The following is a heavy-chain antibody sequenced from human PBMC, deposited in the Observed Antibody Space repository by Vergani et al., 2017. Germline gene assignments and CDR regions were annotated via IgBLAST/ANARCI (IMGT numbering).Heavy chain of an antibody. J-gene: IGHJ6*02. CDR2: ISGSGGST. CDR1: GFTFSSYA. V-gene: IGHV3-23*01. Sequence: EVQLLESGGGLVQPGGSLRLSCAASGFTFSSYAMSWVRQAPGKGLEWVSAISGSGGSTYYADSVKGRFTISRDNSKNTLYLQMNSLRAEDTAVYYCARXEALYCSGGSCYPPPYYYYGMDVWGQGTTVTVSS. D-gene: IGHD2-15*01. CDR3: ARXEALYCSGGSCYPPPYYYYGMDV.